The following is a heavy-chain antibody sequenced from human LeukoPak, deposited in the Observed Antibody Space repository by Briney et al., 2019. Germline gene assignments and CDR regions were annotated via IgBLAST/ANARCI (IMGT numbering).Heavy chain of an antibody. Sequence: ASVKVSCKVSGYTLTELSMHWVRQAPGKGVEWMGGFDPEDGETIYAQKFQGRVTMTEDTSTDTAYMELSSLRSEDTAVYYCATYYYDSSGYYPWGQGTLVTVSS. V-gene: IGHV1-24*01. CDR1: GYTLTELS. CDR3: ATYYYDSSGYYP. D-gene: IGHD3-22*01. J-gene: IGHJ5*02. CDR2: FDPEDGET.